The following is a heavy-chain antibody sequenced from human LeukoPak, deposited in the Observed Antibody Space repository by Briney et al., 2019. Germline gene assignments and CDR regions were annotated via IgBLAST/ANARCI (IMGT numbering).Heavy chain of an antibody. D-gene: IGHD5-18*01. Sequence: PGGSLRLSCAASGLTFSNYAMSWVRRAPGKGLEWVSAISKNGTGTYDATDVKGRFTISSDNSKNTLSLQMNSQRDEDTAVYYCAKDSAQEYNYGDIEQDYWGQGTLVTVSS. CDR2: ISKNGTGT. V-gene: IGHV3-23*01. CDR3: AKDSAQEYNYGDIEQDY. J-gene: IGHJ4*02. CDR1: GLTFSNYA.